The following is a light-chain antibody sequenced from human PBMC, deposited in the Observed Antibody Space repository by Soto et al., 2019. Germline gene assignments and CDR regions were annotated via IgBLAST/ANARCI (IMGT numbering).Light chain of an antibody. Sequence: QSVLTQPASVSGSPGQSITISCTGTSSDVGGYNYVSWYQQHPGKAPKLMIYEVSNRPSGVSNRFSGSKSGNTASLTISGLQAEDEADYYCRSYTSSSTYVFATGTKLTVL. CDR2: EVS. CDR1: SSDVGGYNY. CDR3: RSYTSSSTYV. J-gene: IGLJ1*01. V-gene: IGLV2-14*01.